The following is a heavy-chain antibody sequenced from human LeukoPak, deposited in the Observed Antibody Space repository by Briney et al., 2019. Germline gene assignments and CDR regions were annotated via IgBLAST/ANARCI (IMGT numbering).Heavy chain of an antibody. Sequence: SETLSLTRAVSGYSISSGYYWGWIRQPPGKGLEWIGSIYHSGSTYHNPSLKSRVTISVDTSKNQFSLKLSSVTAADTAVYYCARVPWLEIDVFDYWGQGTLVTVSS. CDR1: GYSISSGYY. D-gene: IGHD6-19*01. CDR2: IYHSGST. CDR3: ARVPWLEIDVFDY. J-gene: IGHJ4*02. V-gene: IGHV4-38-2*01.